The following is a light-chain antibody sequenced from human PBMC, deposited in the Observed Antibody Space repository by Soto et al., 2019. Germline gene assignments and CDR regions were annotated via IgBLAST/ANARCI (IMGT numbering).Light chain of an antibody. CDR1: QSVSSN. J-gene: IGKJ5*01. CDR2: GAS. CDR3: QQRSNWPSIT. Sequence: EIVMTQSPATQSVSPGERATLSCRASQSVSSNLAWYQQKPGQAPRLLIYGASTRATGIPARFSGSGSGTDFTLTISSLEPEDFAVYYCQQRSNWPSITFGQGTRLEI. V-gene: IGKV3-15*01.